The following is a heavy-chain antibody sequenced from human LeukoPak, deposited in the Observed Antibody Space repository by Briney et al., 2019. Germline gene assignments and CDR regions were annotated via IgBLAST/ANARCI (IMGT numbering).Heavy chain of an antibody. D-gene: IGHD3-22*01. CDR2: ISAYNGNT. CDR3: ARDDYDSSDYYYPYYFDY. Sequence: ASVEVSCKASGYTFTSYGISWVRQAPGQGLEWMAWISAYNGNTNYAQKLQGRVTMTTDTSTSTAYMELRSLRSDDTAVYYCARDDYDSSDYYYPYYFDYWGQGTLVTVSS. J-gene: IGHJ4*02. CDR1: GYTFTSYG. V-gene: IGHV1-18*01.